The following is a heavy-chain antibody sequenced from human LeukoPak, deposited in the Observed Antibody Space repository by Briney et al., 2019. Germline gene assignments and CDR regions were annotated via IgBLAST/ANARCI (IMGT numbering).Heavy chain of an antibody. J-gene: IGHJ4*02. Sequence: GGSLRLSCAASGFTFSSYAMSWVCQAPGKRLEWVSAISGSGGSTYYADSVKGRFTISRDNSKNTLYLQMNSLRAEDTAVYYCAKDQEGYCSGGSCYLGYWGQGTPVTVSS. CDR1: GFTFSSYA. V-gene: IGHV3-23*01. D-gene: IGHD2-15*01. CDR3: AKDQEGYCSGGSCYLGY. CDR2: ISGSGGST.